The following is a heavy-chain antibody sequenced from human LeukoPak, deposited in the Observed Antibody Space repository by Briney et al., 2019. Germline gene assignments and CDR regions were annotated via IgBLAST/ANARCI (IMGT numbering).Heavy chain of an antibody. CDR2: INPNSGGT. D-gene: IGHD2-2*01. Sequence: ASVKVSCKASGYTFTGYYMHWVRQAPGQGLEWMGWINPNSGGTNYAQKFQGRVTMTRDTSISTAYMELSRLRSDDTAVYYCARVLPEAGYCSSTSCYAAYDYWGQGTLVTVSS. CDR3: ARVLPEAGYCSSTSCYAAYDY. V-gene: IGHV1-2*02. CDR1: GYTFTGYY. J-gene: IGHJ4*02.